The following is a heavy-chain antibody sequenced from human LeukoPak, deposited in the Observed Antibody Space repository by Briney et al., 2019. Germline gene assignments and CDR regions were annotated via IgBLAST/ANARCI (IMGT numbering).Heavy chain of an antibody. CDR2: ISYDGSNK. CDR3: AKDRSEAYYDRAFDY. D-gene: IGHD3-22*01. J-gene: IGHJ4*02. V-gene: IGHV3-30*18. CDR1: GFTFSNYG. Sequence: GGSLRLSCAGSGFTFSNYGLHWVRQAPGKGLEWVAFISYDGSNKDYIESVKGRFTISRDNSKNTLYLQMNSLRAEDTAVYSCAKDRSEAYYDRAFDYWGRGALVAVSS.